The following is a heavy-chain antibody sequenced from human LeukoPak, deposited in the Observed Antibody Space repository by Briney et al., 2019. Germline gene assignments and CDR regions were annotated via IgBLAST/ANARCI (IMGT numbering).Heavy chain of an antibody. Sequence: PGGSLRLSCVASGFGLSGSGMTWVRQAPGKGLEWISYISVSGGIIYYADSVTGRFTLSRDNAKNSFYLQMNCLTAEDTAVYYCARDAAYGYDRFDYWGQGTQVTVSS. V-gene: IGHV3-48*04. J-gene: IGHJ4*02. CDR2: ISVSGGII. D-gene: IGHD5-18*01. CDR3: ARDAAYGYDRFDY. CDR1: GFGLSGSG.